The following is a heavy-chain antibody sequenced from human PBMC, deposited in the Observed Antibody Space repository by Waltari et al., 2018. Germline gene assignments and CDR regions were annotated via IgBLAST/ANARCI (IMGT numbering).Heavy chain of an antibody. CDR3: AGRLRGAYDGLDV. V-gene: IGHV1-46*03. J-gene: IGHJ3*01. CDR1: EYMFTTYH. CDR2: LNPGDGSV. Sequence: QVQLVQSGAEVRKPGASVKVSCKSSEYMFTTYHIHWVRQAPGQGVGWVGALNPGDGSVGYAQEFQGRVTMSRDTSTTTVHMDLSSLRSEDTAVYYCAGRLRGAYDGLDVWGQGTMVTVS.